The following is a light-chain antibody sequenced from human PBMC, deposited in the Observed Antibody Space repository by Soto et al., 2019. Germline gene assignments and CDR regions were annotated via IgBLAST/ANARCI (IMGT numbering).Light chain of an antibody. Sequence: VMTQSPATLSVSPGERVILSCRASQSIGSDLAWYQQKVGQAPRPLIYGGSTRATGIPVRFGSSGSGTEFTLTISSLQSEYFAVSDCQQYNKWPPHTFDQGTRTEIK. J-gene: IGKJ5*01. CDR3: QQYNKWPPHT. CDR2: GGS. V-gene: IGKV3-15*01. CDR1: QSIGSD.